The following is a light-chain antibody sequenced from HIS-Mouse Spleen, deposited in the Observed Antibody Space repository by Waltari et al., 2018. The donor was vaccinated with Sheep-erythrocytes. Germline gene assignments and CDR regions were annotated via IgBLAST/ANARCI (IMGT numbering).Light chain of an antibody. CDR2: KAS. Sequence: DIQMTQSPSTLSASVGDRVTITCRASQSIIIWLAWYQQKPVNAPNLLIYKASSLESGVPSRFSGSGSGTEFTLTISSLQPDDFATYYCQQYNSYSWTFGQGTKVEIK. CDR1: QSIIIW. V-gene: IGKV1-5*03. J-gene: IGKJ1*01. CDR3: QQYNSYSWT.